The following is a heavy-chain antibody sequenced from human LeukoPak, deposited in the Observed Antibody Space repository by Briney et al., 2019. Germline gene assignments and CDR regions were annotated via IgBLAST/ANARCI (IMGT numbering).Heavy chain of an antibody. D-gene: IGHD2-15*01. CDR2: INPNSGGT. J-gene: IGHJ4*02. V-gene: IGHV1-2*02. Sequence: ASVKVSCKASGYTFTCYYMHWVRQAPGQGLEWMGWINPNSGGTNYAQKFQGRVTMTRDTSISTAYMELSRLRSDDTAVYYCARDGSGGSYLGVGNWGQGTLVTVSS. CDR3: ARDGSGGSYLGVGN. CDR1: GYTFTCYY.